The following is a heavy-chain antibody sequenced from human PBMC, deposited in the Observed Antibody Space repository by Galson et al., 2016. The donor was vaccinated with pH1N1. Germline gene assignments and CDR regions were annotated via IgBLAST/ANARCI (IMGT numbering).Heavy chain of an antibody. CDR3: AKVGGFYYGTFDY. Sequence: GSMDYADSVKGRFTISKDNAKNSLFLQMNSLRAEDTALYYCAKVGGFYYGTFDYWGQGTLVTVSS. CDR2: GSM. J-gene: IGHJ4*02. D-gene: IGHD1-26*01. V-gene: IGHV3-9*01.